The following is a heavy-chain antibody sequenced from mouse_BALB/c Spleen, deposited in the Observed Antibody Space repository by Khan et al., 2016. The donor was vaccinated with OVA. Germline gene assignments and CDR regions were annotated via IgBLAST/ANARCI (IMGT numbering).Heavy chain of an antibody. Sequence: EVQLQQSGPELVKPGASVKISCTASGYSFTGYFMNWVMQSHGKSLEWIGRINPHIGEAFYNQTFKGKATLTVDESSSTAHMELRSLASEDSAVYYCARKHGSDFDYWGQGTTLTVSS. CDR2: INPHIGEA. D-gene: IGHD1-1*01. CDR1: GYSFTGYF. V-gene: IGHV1-20*02. CDR3: ARKHGSDFDY. J-gene: IGHJ2*01.